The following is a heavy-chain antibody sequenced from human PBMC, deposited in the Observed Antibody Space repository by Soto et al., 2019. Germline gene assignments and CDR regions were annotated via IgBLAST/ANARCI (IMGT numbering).Heavy chain of an antibody. J-gene: IGHJ4*02. Sequence: PSETLSLTCIVSGGSISSGSYYWGWIRQPPGKGLEWIGSIYYSGSTYYNPSLKSRVTISVDTSKNQFSLKLSSVTAADTAVYYCARHIAAGYSSSSGFDYWGQGTLVTVSS. CDR1: GGSISSGSYY. CDR3: ARHIAAGYSSSSGFDY. V-gene: IGHV4-39*01. D-gene: IGHD6-6*01. CDR2: IYYSGST.